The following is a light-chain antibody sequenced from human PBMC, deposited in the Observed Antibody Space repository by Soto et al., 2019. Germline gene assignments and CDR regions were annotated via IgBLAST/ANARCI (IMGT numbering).Light chain of an antibody. CDR2: DAS. J-gene: IGKJ1*01. CDR3: QHYNSFLST. CDR1: QSISSW. V-gene: IGKV1-5*01. Sequence: DIQMTQSPSTLSASVGDRVTITCRASQSISSWLAWYQQKPGKAPKLLIYDASSLESGVPSRFSGSGSGTEFHLPNSSPQPDDFATYYCQHYNSFLSTFGQGTKVEIK.